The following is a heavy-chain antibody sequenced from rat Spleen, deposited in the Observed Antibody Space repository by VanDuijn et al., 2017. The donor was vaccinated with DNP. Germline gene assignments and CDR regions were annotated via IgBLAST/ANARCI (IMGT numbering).Heavy chain of an antibody. D-gene: IGHD1-11*01. V-gene: IGHV5-7*01. Sequence: EVQLVGSGGDLVQPGRSLKLSCAASGFTFSDYNMAWVRQAPKKGLEWVATISSRVSRTYYPDSVKGRFTVSRDNAKSSLYLQMNSLKSEDTATYYCARRGPEGMDWGQGVMVTVSS. CDR1: GFTFSDYN. CDR2: ISSRVSRT. CDR3: ARRGPEGMD. J-gene: IGHJ2*01.